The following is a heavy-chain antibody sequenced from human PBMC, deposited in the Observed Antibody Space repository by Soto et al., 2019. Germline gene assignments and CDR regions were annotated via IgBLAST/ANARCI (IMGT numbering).Heavy chain of an antibody. J-gene: IGHJ4*02. V-gene: IGHV3-23*01. CDR1: GFTFSSYA. D-gene: IGHD3-10*01. Sequence: EVQLLESGGGLVQPGGSLRLSCADSGFTFSSYAMSWVLQAPGKGLEWVSAISGSGGSTYYADSVRGRFTISRDNSKKTLYLQMNSLRAEDTAVYYGAKEPWSINMVRLFDYWGQGPLVTVSS. CDR2: ISGSGGST. CDR3: AKEPWSINMVRLFDY.